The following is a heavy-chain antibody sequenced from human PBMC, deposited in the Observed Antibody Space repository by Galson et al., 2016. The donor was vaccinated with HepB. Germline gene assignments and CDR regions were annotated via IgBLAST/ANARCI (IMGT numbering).Heavy chain of an antibody. CDR3: ARDEAYYYDSSGSGRDY. CDR1: GFTFSSYS. Sequence: LRLSCAASGFTFSSYSMNWVRQAPGKGLEWVSYISSSSSTIYYADSVKGRFTISRDNAKNSLYLQMNSLRAEDTAVYYCARDEAYYYDSSGSGRDYWGQGTLVTVSS. V-gene: IGHV3-48*04. CDR2: ISSSSSTI. J-gene: IGHJ4*02. D-gene: IGHD3-22*01.